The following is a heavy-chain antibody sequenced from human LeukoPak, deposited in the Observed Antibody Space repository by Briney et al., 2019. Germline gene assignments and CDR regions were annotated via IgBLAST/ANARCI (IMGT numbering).Heavy chain of an antibody. CDR2: INTNTGNP. CDR3: ARVRGNSWTFAIDS. V-gene: IGHV7-4-1*01. J-gene: IGHJ4*02. Sequence: GASVKVSCKASGYTFTNYALNWVRRAPGQGLEWMGWINTNTGNPTYVQGFTGRFVFSLETSVSTAYLQIGSLKPEDTAIYYCARVRGNSWTFAIDSWGQGTLVTVSS. CDR1: GYTFTNYA. D-gene: IGHD6-13*01.